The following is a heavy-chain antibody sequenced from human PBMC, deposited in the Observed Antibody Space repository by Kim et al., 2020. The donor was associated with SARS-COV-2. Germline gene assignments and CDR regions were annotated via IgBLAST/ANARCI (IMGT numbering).Heavy chain of an antibody. CDR3: ATERGNY. CDR1: GFTFSNFW. V-gene: IGHV3-15*01. J-gene: IGHJ4*02. D-gene: IGHD3-10*01. Sequence: GGSLRLSCVASGFTFSNFWMSWVRQAPGKGLEWVGRVKSKTDGGTTAYAAPVKGRFTISREDSKHTLCLQINSLKTEDTALYYCATERGNYWGQGTLVTVSS. CDR2: VKSKTDGGTT.